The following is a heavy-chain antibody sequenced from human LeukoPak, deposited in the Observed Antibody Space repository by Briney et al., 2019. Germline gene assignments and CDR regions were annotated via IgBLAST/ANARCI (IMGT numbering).Heavy chain of an antibody. Sequence: SETLSLTCTVSGGSISSYYWSWIRQPPGKGLEWIGYIYYSGSTNYNPSLKSRVTISVDTSKNQFSLKLSSVTAADTAVYYCARDHYYGPGWSDPWGQGTLVTVSS. CDR3: ARDHYYGPGWSDP. J-gene: IGHJ5*02. D-gene: IGHD3-10*01. V-gene: IGHV4-59*01. CDR2: IYYSGST. CDR1: GGSISSYY.